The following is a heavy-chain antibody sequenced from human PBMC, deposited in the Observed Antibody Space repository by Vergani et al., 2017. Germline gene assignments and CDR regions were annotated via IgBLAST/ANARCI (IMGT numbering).Heavy chain of an antibody. D-gene: IGHD3-16*02. Sequence: QVQLVESGAEVKKPGSSVKVSCKASGGTFSSYAISWVRQAPGQGLEWMGGIIPIFGTANYAQKFQGRVTITADESTSTAYMELSSLRSEDTAVYYCARGTFGGVIVLYGMDVWGQGTTVTVSS. V-gene: IGHV1-69*01. CDR2: IIPIFGTA. CDR1: GGTFSSYA. CDR3: ARGTFGGVIVLYGMDV. J-gene: IGHJ6*02.